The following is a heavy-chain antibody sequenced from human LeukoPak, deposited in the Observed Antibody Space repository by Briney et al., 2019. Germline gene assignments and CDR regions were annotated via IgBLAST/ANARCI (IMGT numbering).Heavy chain of an antibody. CDR1: GYTFTNYT. CDR2: INTNTGNP. J-gene: IGHJ4*02. V-gene: IGHV7-4-1*02. D-gene: IGHD3-22*01. CDR3: VRGHDSTGYFSY. Sequence: GASVKVSCKTSGYTFTNYTINWVRQAPGQELEWMGWINTNTGNPTYAQGFTGRFVFSLDTSVSATYLQVSSLRAEDTAVYYCVRGHDSTGYFSYWGQGTLVTVSS.